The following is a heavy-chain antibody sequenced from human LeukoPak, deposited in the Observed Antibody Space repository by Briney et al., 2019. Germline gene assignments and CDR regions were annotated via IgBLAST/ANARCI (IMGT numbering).Heavy chain of an antibody. D-gene: IGHD3-22*01. J-gene: IGHJ2*01. Sequence: GASVKVSCKASVYTFTSYGISWVRQAPGQGLEWMGWIDPNSGGTNYAQKFQGRVTMTRDTSISTAYMELSRLRSDDTAVYYCATAPYYDSSGYYEWYFDLWGRGTLVTVTS. CDR2: IDPNSGGT. CDR1: VYTFTSYG. CDR3: ATAPYYDSSGYYEWYFDL. V-gene: IGHV1-2*02.